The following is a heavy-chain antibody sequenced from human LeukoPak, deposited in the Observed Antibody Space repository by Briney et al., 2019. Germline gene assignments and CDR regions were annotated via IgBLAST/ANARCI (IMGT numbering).Heavy chain of an antibody. J-gene: IGHJ4*02. Sequence: GASVKVSCKASGYTFSGYYMHWVRQAPGQGLEWMAWINPKNGDTNYAQKFQGRVIMTRNTSISTAYMELSSLRSEDTAVYYCARGRRYSGYDAFGYWGQGTLVTVSS. V-gene: IGHV1-2*02. CDR2: INPKNGDT. D-gene: IGHD5-12*01. CDR1: GYTFSGYY. CDR3: ARGRRYSGYDAFGY.